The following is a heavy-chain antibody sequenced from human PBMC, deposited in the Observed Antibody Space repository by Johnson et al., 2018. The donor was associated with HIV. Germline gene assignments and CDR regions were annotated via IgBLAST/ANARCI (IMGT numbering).Heavy chain of an antibody. CDR3: ASDAQGWELWGDGAFDI. Sequence: QVQLVESGGGVVQPGRSLRLSCAASGFTFSSYAMHWVRQAPGKGLEWVAVISYDGSNKYYADSVKGRFTISRDNSKNTLYLQMNSLRAEDTAVDYCASDAQGWELWGDGAFDIWGQGTLITVSS. CDR1: GFTFSSYA. CDR2: ISYDGSNK. D-gene: IGHD1-26*01. J-gene: IGHJ3*02. V-gene: IGHV3-30-3*01.